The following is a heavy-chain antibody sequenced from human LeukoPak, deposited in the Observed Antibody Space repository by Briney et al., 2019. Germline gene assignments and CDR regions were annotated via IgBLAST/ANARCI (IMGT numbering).Heavy chain of an antibody. CDR1: GGSITSGNYC. D-gene: IGHD3-16*01. Sequence: SETLSLTCTVSGGSITSGNYCWDWIRQPPGKGLEWIGTVYSSGSTHYNPSLKSRVTISVDTSKNQFSLKVSSVTAADTAVYYCARVKDPGGYYYYYYMDIWGKGNTVTVSS. CDR2: VYSSGST. J-gene: IGHJ6*03. V-gene: IGHV4-39*07. CDR3: ARVKDPGGYYYYYYMDI.